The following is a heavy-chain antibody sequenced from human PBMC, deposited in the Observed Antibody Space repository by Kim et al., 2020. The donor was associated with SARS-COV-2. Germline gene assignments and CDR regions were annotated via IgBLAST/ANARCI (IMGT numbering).Heavy chain of an antibody. CDR1: GDSVSINSAA. J-gene: IGHJ5*02. V-gene: IGHV6-1*01. CDR3: ARAPRDFWSGYPPGNWFDP. CDR2: TYYRSKWYN. Sequence: SQTLSLTCAISGDSVSINSAAWNWIRQSPSRGLEWLGRTYYRSKWYNDYAVSVKSRITINPDTSKNQFSLQLNSVTPEDTAVYYCARAPRDFWSGYPPGNWFDPWGQGTLVTVSS. D-gene: IGHD3-3*01.